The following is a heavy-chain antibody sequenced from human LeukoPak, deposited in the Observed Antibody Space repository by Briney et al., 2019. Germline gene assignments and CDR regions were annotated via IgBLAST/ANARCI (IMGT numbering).Heavy chain of an antibody. D-gene: IGHD3-22*01. V-gene: IGHV3-23*01. CDR3: AKGMNAYYYDSSGY. CDR2: ISGSGGST. Sequence: RGSLRLSCAASGFTFNSYAMTWVRQAPGKGLEWVSAISGSGGSTNYADSVKGRFTISRDNSKNTLYLQMNNLRAEDTAIYYCAKGMNAYYYDSSGYWGQGTLVTVSS. J-gene: IGHJ4*02. CDR1: GFTFNSYA.